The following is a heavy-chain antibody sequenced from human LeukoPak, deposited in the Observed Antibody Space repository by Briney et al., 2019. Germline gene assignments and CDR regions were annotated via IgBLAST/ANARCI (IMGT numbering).Heavy chain of an antibody. CDR2: INPNSGGT. Sequence: ASVTVSCTASGYTFTGYYMHWVRQPPGQGLEWMGWINPNSGGTNYAQKFQGRVTMTRDTSISTAYMELSRLRSDDTAVYYCARDSHGAAAGTDYWGQGSLVTVSS. V-gene: IGHV1-2*02. D-gene: IGHD6-13*01. CDR1: GYTFTGYY. J-gene: IGHJ4*02. CDR3: ARDSHGAAAGTDY.